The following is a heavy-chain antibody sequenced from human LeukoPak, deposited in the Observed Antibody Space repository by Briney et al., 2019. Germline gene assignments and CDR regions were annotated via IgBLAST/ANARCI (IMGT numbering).Heavy chain of an antibody. Sequence: ASVKVSCKASGYTFTSYGISWVRQAPGQGLEWMGWISAYNCNTNYAQKLQGRVTMTTDTSTSTAYMELRSLRSDDTAVYYCARDRYCSSTSCYDYYYYYYMDVWGKGTTVTVSS. J-gene: IGHJ6*03. D-gene: IGHD2-2*01. V-gene: IGHV1-18*01. CDR3: ARDRYCSSTSCYDYYYYYYMDV. CDR1: GYTFTSYG. CDR2: ISAYNCNT.